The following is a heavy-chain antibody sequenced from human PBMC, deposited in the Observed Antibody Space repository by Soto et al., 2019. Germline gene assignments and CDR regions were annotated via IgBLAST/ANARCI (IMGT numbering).Heavy chain of an antibody. CDR2: ISAYNDNT. Sequence: GASVKVSGKASGYTFTSYGISWVRQALGQGLEWMGWISAYNDNTNYAQKLQGRVTMTTDTSTSTAYMELRSLRPDDTAVYYCARARGAIYWYFDLWGRGTLVTVSS. D-gene: IGHD1-26*01. CDR1: GYTFTSYG. J-gene: IGHJ2*01. V-gene: IGHV1-18*01. CDR3: ARARGAIYWYFDL.